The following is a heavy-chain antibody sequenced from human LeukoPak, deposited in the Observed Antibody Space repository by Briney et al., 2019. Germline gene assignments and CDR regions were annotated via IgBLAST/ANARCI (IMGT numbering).Heavy chain of an antibody. J-gene: IGHJ5*02. D-gene: IGHD6-19*01. CDR2: ISSSSSTI. V-gene: IGHV3-48*01. CDR1: GFTFSSYS. Sequence: GGSLRLSCAASGFTFSSYSMNWVRQAPGKGLEWVSYISSSSSTIYYADSVKGRFTISRDNAKNSLYLQMNSLRAEDTAVYYCARDQEQWLVGVNWFDPWGQGTLVTVSS. CDR3: ARDQEQWLVGVNWFDP.